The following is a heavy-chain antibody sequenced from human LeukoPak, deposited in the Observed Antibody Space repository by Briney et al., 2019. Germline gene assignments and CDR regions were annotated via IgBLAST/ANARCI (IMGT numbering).Heavy chain of an antibody. J-gene: IGHJ4*02. CDR1: GDTVSSNSAA. CDR2: TYYRSKWYN. Sequence: PSQTLSLTCAISGDTVSSNSAAWDWIRQSPSRGLEWLGRTYYRSKWYNDYAVSVKSRITINPDTSKNQFSLQLNAVTPEDTAVYYCVRELYFGSGTYYPAFDSWGQGTLVTVFS. V-gene: IGHV6-1*01. D-gene: IGHD3-10*01. CDR3: VRELYFGSGTYYPAFDS.